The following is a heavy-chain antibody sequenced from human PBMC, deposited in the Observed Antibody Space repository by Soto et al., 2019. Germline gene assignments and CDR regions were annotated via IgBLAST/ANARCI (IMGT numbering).Heavy chain of an antibody. CDR3: ARLSVEGAISYYYYLDV. CDR2: IYYSGST. D-gene: IGHD2-21*01. V-gene: IGHV4-59*08. Sequence: SETLSLTCTVSGGSISSYYWSWIRQPPGKGLEWIGYIYYSGSTNYNPSLKSQVTISVDTSKNQFSLKLSSVTAADTAVYYCARLSVEGAISYYYYLDVWGKGTTVTVSS. CDR1: GGSISSYY. J-gene: IGHJ6*03.